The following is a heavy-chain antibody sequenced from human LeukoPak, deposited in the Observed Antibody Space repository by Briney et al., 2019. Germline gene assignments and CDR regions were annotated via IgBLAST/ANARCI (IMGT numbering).Heavy chain of an antibody. D-gene: IGHD3-9*01. V-gene: IGHV4-34*01. J-gene: IGHJ4*02. Sequence: SETLSLTCAVYGGSFSGYYSSWIRQPPGKGREWVGEINHSGSTNYNPSHETRHTISVHTSKNPLSLKLRSVTAADTAVYYCARGRPVRYFGWLPIFPELDYWGQGTLVTVSS. CDR1: GGSFSGYY. CDR2: INHSGST. CDR3: ARGRPVRYFGWLPIFPELDY.